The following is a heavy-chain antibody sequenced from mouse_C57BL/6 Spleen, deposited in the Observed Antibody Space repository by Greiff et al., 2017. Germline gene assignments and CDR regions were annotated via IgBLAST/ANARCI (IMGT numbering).Heavy chain of an antibody. CDR2: ISSGGDYI. D-gene: IGHD4-1*01. CDR1: GFTFSSYA. Sequence: EVKLVESGAGLVKPGGSLKLSCAASGFTFSSYAMSWVRQTPEKRLEWVAYISSGGDYIYYADTVKGRFTISRDNARNTLYLQMSSLKSEDTAMYYCTRVNWGLDYWGQGTTLTVSS. J-gene: IGHJ2*01. V-gene: IGHV5-9-1*02. CDR3: TRVNWGLDY.